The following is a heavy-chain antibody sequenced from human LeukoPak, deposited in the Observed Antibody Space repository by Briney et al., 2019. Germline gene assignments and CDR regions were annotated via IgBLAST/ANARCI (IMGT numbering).Heavy chain of an antibody. CDR3: VRIRYDSSGYDY. V-gene: IGHV3-7*01. J-gene: IGHJ4*02. CDR2: IKQDGSEK. D-gene: IGHD3-22*01. CDR1: RFTLSSYW. Sequence: PGGSLRLSCAVSRFTLSSYWMSWVRQAPGKGLEWVANIKQDGSEKYYVDSVKGRFTISRDNAKNSLYLQMNSLRAEDTGVYYCVRIRYDSSGYDYWGQGTLVTVSS.